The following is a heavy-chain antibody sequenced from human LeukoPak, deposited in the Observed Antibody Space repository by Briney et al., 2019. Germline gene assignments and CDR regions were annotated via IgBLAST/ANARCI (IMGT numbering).Heavy chain of an antibody. CDR3: ARQVGVDDAFDI. Sequence: PGGSLTLSCAASGFTFSSYGMHWVRQAPAKGLEWVAVIWYDGSNKYYADSVKGRFTSSRDNSKNTLYLQMNSLRAEDTAVYDCARQVGVDDAFDIWGQGTKVTVSS. CDR2: IWYDGSNK. J-gene: IGHJ3*02. D-gene: IGHD1-26*01. V-gene: IGHV3-33*01. CDR1: GFTFSSYG.